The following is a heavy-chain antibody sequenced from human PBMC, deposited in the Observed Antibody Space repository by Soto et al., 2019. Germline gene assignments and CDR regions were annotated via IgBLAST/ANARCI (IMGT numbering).Heavy chain of an antibody. V-gene: IGHV6-1*01. D-gene: IGHD2-2*01. CDR1: GDSVSSNSAA. CDR3: ARAGDCSSTSCFTWTRPIDY. Sequence: PSQTLSLTCAISGDSVSSNSAAWNWIRQSPSRGLEWLGRTYYRSKWYNDYAVSVKSRITINPDTSKNQFSLKLSSVTAADTAVYYCARAGDCSSTSCFTWTRPIDYWGQGTLVTVSS. CDR2: TYYRSKWYN. J-gene: IGHJ4*02.